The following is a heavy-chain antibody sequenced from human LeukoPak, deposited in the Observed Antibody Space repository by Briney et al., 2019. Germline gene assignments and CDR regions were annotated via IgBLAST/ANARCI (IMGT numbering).Heavy chain of an antibody. CDR1: GGSFSGYY. V-gene: IGHV4-34*10. CDR2: INHSGST. J-gene: IGHJ4*02. Sequence: SETLSLTCAVYGGSFSGYYWSWIRQPPGKGLEWIGEINHSGSTNYNPSLQSRITMSLDTSKNQFSLKLSSVTAADTAVYYCARRVVVTAIDYWGQGTLVTVSS. D-gene: IGHD2-21*02. CDR3: ARRVVVTAIDY.